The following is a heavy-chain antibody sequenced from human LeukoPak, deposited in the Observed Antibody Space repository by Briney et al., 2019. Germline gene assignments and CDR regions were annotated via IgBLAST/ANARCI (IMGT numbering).Heavy chain of an antibody. CDR1: GCTFSYYS. CDR3: AKVDRGDYSSSPVPYYNYYMNV. Sequence: PGGSLRLSCAASGCTFSYYSMNWVRQAPGRGLEWVSCISSSSSLIFYSASVRGRSTISRDNAKNLLYLHMNSLRVEDTAVYYCAKVDRGDYSSSPVPYYNYYMNVWGKGTTVTVSS. D-gene: IGHD6-13*01. CDR2: ISSSSSLI. V-gene: IGHV3-21*01. J-gene: IGHJ6*03.